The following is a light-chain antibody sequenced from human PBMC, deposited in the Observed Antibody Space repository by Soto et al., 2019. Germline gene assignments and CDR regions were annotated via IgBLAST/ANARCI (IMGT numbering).Light chain of an antibody. V-gene: IGLV2-8*01. Sequence: QSALTQPPSASGSPGQSVTISCTGTSSDVGGYNYVSWYQQHPGEAPKLMIYEVSKRPSGVPDRSSGSKSGNTASLTVSGLQVEDEADYYCSSFEASNNLLFGGGTKVTVL. CDR1: SSDVGGYNY. CDR3: SSFEASNNLL. CDR2: EVS. J-gene: IGLJ2*01.